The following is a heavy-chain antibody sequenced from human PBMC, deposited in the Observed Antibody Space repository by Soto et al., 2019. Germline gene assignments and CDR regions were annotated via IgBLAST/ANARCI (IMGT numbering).Heavy chain of an antibody. CDR3: ANPDIVAN. Sequence: GGSLRLSCAASGFTFSEYAMTWVRQAPGKGLEWVSVISGSGGSTYYADSVKGRFTISRDNSKNTLYLQMNSLRAEDTAVYYCANPDIVANWGQGTLVTVSS. V-gene: IGHV3-23*01. D-gene: IGHD2-15*01. CDR1: GFTFSEYA. J-gene: IGHJ4*02. CDR2: ISGSGGST.